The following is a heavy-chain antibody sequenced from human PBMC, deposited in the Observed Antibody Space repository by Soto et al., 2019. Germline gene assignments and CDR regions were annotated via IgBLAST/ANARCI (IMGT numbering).Heavy chain of an antibody. CDR1: GGSISSYY. V-gene: IGHV4-59*01. J-gene: IGHJ6*03. D-gene: IGHD3-3*02. CDR3: ARIEVKPFRISPILRTSSLNYYYYYMDV. Sequence: TSETLSLTCTVSGGSISSYYWSWIRQPPGKGLEWIGYIYYSGSTNYNPSLKSRVTISVDTSKNQFSLKLSSVTAADTAVYYCARIEVKPFRISPILRTSSLNYYYYYMDVWGKGTTVTVSS. CDR2: IYYSGST.